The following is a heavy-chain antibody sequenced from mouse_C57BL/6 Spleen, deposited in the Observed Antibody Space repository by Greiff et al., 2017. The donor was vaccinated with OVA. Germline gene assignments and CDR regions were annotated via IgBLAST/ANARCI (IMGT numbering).Heavy chain of an antibody. Sequence: QVQLQQPGTELVKPGASVKLSCKASGYTFTSYWMHWVKQSPGQGLEWIGNINPSNGGTNYNEKFKSKATLTVDKYASTAYMQLNSLTSEDSAVNYCARTPSTGTGAWFAYWGQGTLVTVSA. J-gene: IGHJ3*01. D-gene: IGHD4-1*02. CDR3: ARTPSTGTGAWFAY. V-gene: IGHV1-53*01. CDR1: GYTFTSYW. CDR2: INPSNGGT.